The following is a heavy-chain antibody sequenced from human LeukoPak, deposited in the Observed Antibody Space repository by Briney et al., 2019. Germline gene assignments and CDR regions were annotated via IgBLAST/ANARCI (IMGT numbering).Heavy chain of an antibody. Sequence: KPSETLSLTCTVSGGSISSYYWSWIRQPPGKGLEWIGYIYYSGSTNYNPSLKSRVTISVDTSKNQFSLKLSSVTAADTAVYYCARDSDSYGPQRVFDIWGQGTMVTVSS. V-gene: IGHV4-59*01. CDR2: IYYSGST. CDR3: ARDSDSYGPQRVFDI. D-gene: IGHD5-18*01. CDR1: GGSISSYY. J-gene: IGHJ3*02.